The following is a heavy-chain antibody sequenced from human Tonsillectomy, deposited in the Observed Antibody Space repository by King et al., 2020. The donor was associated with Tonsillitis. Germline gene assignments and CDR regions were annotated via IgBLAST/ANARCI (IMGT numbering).Heavy chain of an antibody. CDR2: IKEDGSEK. V-gene: IGHV3-7*01. CDR3: ARDLGDCSTTSCSFWYFDY. D-gene: IGHD2-2*01. Sequence: VQLVESGGGLVQPGGSLRLSCAASGFTFTSYWMTWVRQAPGKGLEWVANIKEDGSEKYYVYSVKGRFTISRDNAKNSLYLQMNSLRAEDTAVYYCARDLGDCSTTSCSFWYFDYWGQGTLVTVSS. CDR1: GFTFTSYW. J-gene: IGHJ4*02.